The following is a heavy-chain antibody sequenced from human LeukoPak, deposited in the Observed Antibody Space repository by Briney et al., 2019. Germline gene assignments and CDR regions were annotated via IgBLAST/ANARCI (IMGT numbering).Heavy chain of an antibody. CDR1: GYTFTGYN. Sequence: ASVKVSCKASGYTFTGYNMHWVRQAPGQGLEWMGWINPNSGGTNYAQKFQGRVTMTRDTSISTAYMELRSLRSDDTAVYYCARVVYCSGGSCSYYFDYWGQGTLVTVSP. V-gene: IGHV1-2*02. CDR2: INPNSGGT. D-gene: IGHD2-15*01. CDR3: ARVVYCSGGSCSYYFDY. J-gene: IGHJ4*02.